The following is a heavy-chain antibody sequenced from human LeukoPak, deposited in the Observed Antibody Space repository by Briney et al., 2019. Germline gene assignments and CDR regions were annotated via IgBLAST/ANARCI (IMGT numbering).Heavy chain of an antibody. CDR3: ARGGLLLWWDY. CDR1: GGSISSYY. CDR2: IYTSGST. D-gene: IGHD2-21*01. Sequence: SESLSLTCTVSGGSISSYYWSWIRQPAGKGLEWIGRIYTSGSTYYNPSLKSRVTISVDTSKNQFSLKLSSVTAADTAVYYCARGGLLLWWDYWGQGTLVTVSS. V-gene: IGHV4-4*07. J-gene: IGHJ4*02.